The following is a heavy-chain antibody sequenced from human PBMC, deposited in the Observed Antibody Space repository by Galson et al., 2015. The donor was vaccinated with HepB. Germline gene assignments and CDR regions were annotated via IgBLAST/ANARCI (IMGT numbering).Heavy chain of an antibody. Sequence: SLRLSCAASGFTFSSYAMNWVRQAPGKGLEWVSGISGCGDSTYYADSVKGRFTISRDKSKNTLYLQMNSLRAEDTAVYYCAKDLSRMHGQLWLNYYNYGMDVWGQGTTVTVSS. CDR1: GFTFSSYA. V-gene: IGHV3-23*01. J-gene: IGHJ6*02. D-gene: IGHD5-18*01. CDR2: ISGCGDST. CDR3: AKDLSRMHGQLWLNYYNYGMDV.